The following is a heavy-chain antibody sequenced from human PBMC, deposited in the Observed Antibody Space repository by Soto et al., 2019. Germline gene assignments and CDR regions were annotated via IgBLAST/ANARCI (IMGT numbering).Heavy chain of an antibody. J-gene: IGHJ4*02. CDR2: IWYDGSNK. V-gene: IGHV3-33*01. CDR1: GFTFSSYG. D-gene: IGHD2-15*01. Sequence: QVQLVESGGGVVQPGRSLRLSCAASGFTFSSYGMHWVRQAPGKGLEWVAVIWYDGSNKYYADSVKGRFTISRDNSKNTLYLQMNSLRAEDTAVYYCARDGDVVVVAATAIFDYWCQGTLVTVSS. CDR3: ARDGDVVVVAATAIFDY.